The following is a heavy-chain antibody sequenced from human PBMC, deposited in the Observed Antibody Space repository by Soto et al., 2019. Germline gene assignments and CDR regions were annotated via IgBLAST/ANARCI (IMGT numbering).Heavy chain of an antibody. CDR3: ARINYYDSSGPNFDY. J-gene: IGHJ4*02. Sequence: PSETLSLTCTVSGGSISSYYWSWIRQPPGKGLEWIGYIYYGGSTNYNPSLKSRVTISVETSKSQFSLRLTSVTAADTAVYYCARINYYDSSGPNFDYWGLGTLVTVSS. CDR1: GGSISSYY. V-gene: IGHV4-59*08. CDR2: IYYGGST. D-gene: IGHD3-22*01.